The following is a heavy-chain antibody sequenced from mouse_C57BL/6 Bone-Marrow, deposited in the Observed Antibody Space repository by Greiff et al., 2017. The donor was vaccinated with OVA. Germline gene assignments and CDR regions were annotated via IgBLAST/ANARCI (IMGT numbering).Heavy chain of an antibody. Sequence: QVQLQQPGAELVKPGASVKMSCKASGYTFTSYWITWVKQRPGQGLEWIGDIYPGSGSTNYNEKFKSKATLTVDKSSSTAYMQLSSLTSEDSAVYYCAIPGTKYYYAMDYWGQGTSVTVSS. D-gene: IGHD4-1*01. J-gene: IGHJ4*01. CDR1: GYTFTSYW. V-gene: IGHV1-55*01. CDR2: IYPGSGST. CDR3: AIPGTKYYYAMDY.